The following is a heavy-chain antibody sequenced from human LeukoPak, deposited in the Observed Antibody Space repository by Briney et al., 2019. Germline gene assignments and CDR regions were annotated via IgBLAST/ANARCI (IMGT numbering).Heavy chain of an antibody. CDR1: GFPFSSYW. V-gene: IGHV3-7*04. Sequence: PGGSLRLSCVASGFPFSSYWMTWVRQALGEGLEWVANIKQDGSKKSYVDSVKGRFTISRDNAKNSLYLQMNSLRAEDTAIYYCTRVGYIDEGIDYWGQGTLVTVSS. CDR3: TRVGYIDEGIDY. J-gene: IGHJ4*02. CDR2: IKQDGSKK. D-gene: IGHD5-24*01.